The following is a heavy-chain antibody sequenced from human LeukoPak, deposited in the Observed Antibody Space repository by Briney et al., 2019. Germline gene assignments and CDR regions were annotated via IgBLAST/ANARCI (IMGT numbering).Heavy chain of an antibody. CDR1: GGSISSSSYY. V-gene: IGHV4-39*07. J-gene: IGHJ4*02. D-gene: IGHD6-19*01. Sequence: SETLSLTCTVSGGSISSSSYYWGWIRQPPGKGLEWIGSIYYSGSTYYNPSLKSRVTISVDTSKNQFSLKLSSVTAADTAVYYCARDEVGSGWYFRRHYFDYWGQGTLDAVSS. CDR3: ARDEVGSGWYFRRHYFDY. CDR2: IYYSGST.